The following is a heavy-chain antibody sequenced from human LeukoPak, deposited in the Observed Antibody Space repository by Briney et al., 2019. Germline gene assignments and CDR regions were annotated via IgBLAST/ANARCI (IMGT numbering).Heavy chain of an antibody. Sequence: GESLQISCKGSGYSFTSYWIGWVRQMPGKGLEWMGIIYPGDSDTRYSPSFQGQVTISADKSISTAYLQWSSLKASDTAMYYCAITYYYDSSGYSHYYYYMDVWGKGTTVTVSS. CDR3: AITYYYDSSGYSHYYYYMDV. V-gene: IGHV5-51*01. CDR2: IYPGDSDT. J-gene: IGHJ6*03. D-gene: IGHD3-22*01. CDR1: GYSFTSYW.